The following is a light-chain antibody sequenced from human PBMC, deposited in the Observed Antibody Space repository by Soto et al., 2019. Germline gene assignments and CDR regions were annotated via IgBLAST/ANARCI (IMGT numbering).Light chain of an antibody. Sequence: QSALTQPASVSGSPGQSITISCTGTSSDIGGLYNYVSWYQQHPGKAPKLLIYDVNDRPSGVSDRFSGSKSGNTASLTISGLQAEDEAVYFCSAYSSGATHVVFGGWTKVTVL. CDR2: DVN. V-gene: IGLV2-14*01. CDR1: SSDIGGLYNY. CDR3: SAYSSGATHVV. J-gene: IGLJ2*01.